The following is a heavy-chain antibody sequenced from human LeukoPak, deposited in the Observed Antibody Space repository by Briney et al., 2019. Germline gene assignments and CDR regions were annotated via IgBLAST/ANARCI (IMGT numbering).Heavy chain of an antibody. Sequence: GGSLRLSCAASGFTFSSYWIHWVRQALGQGLVWVSRINLEATTISYADSVKGRFTISRDNAKNTLYLQMNSLRAEDTAVYYCATLHYGDFDYWGQGTLLTVSS. CDR3: ATLHYGDFDY. D-gene: IGHD4-17*01. CDR1: GFTFSSYW. J-gene: IGHJ4*02. V-gene: IGHV3-74*01. CDR2: INLEATTI.